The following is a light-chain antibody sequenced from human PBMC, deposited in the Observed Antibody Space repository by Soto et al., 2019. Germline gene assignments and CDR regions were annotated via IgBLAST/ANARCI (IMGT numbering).Light chain of an antibody. J-gene: IGLJ1*01. CDR3: SSFASSSNLVV. CDR2: EVS. CDR1: SRDVGGYNY. V-gene: IGLV2-14*01. Sequence: QSVLTQPASVSGSPGQSITISCTGTSRDVGGYNYVAWYQQHPDRAPKVMIYEVSNRPSGVSNRFSGSKSGNSASQTISGLQAEDEADYYCSSFASSSNLVVFGTGTKVTVL.